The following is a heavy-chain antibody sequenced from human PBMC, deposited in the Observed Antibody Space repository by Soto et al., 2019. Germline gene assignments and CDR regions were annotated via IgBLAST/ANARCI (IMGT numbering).Heavy chain of an antibody. CDR2: INPNSGGT. V-gene: IGHV1-2*04. CDR3: ARERIYDYVWGSYRLFDY. CDR1: GYTFTGYY. D-gene: IGHD3-16*02. Sequence: ASVKVSCKASGYTFTGYYMHWVRQAPGQGLEWMGWINPNSGGTNYAQKFQGWVTMTRDTSISTAYMELSRLRSDDTAVYYCARERIYDYVWGSYRLFDYWGQGTLVTVSS. J-gene: IGHJ4*02.